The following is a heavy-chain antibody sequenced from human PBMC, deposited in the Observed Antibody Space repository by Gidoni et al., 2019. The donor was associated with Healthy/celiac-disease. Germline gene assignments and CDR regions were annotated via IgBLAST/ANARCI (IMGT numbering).Heavy chain of an antibody. CDR1: GFTFSSYA. CDR2: ISGSGGST. D-gene: IGHD2-2*01. CDR3: ARTNCSTTSCPKGPLGYFDY. Sequence: EVQLLESGGGLVQPGGSLRLSCAASGFTFSSYAMSWVRQAPGKGLEWVSAISGSGGSTYYADSVKGRFTTSRDNSKNTLYLQMNSLRAGDTAVYYCARTNCSTTSCPKGPLGYFDYWGQGTLVTVSS. V-gene: IGHV3-23*01. J-gene: IGHJ4*02.